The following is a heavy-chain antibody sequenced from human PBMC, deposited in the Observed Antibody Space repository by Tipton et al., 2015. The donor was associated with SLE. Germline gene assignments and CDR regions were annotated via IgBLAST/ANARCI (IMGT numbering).Heavy chain of an antibody. V-gene: IGHV4-39*01. Sequence: TLSLTCTVSGGSISSSNYYWGWIRQPPGKGLEWIGSIYYSGSTYYTPSLKSRVTISVDTSKNQFSLKLSSVTAADTAVYYCARRRYDISGFDYWGQGTLVTVSS. CDR3: ARRRYDISGFDY. J-gene: IGHJ4*02. CDR1: GGSISSSNYY. CDR2: IYYSGST. D-gene: IGHD3-22*01.